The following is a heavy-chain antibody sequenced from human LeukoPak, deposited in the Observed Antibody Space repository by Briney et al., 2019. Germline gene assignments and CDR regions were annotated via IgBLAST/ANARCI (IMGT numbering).Heavy chain of an antibody. D-gene: IGHD1-26*01. V-gene: IGHV1-8*03. CDR1: GYSFTTYD. CDR2: MNLKSGYT. J-gene: IGHJ4*02. Sequence: EASVKVSCKASGYSFTTYDTNWVRQATGQGLEWMGWMNLKSGYTGYAQKFQGRVTITRDTSTSTVYMELSSLRSEDTAVYYCARVAGSIDYWGQGTLVTVSS. CDR3: ARVAGSIDY.